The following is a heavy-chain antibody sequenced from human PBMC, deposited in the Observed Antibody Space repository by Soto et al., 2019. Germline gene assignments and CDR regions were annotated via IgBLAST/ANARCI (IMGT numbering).Heavy chain of an antibody. V-gene: IGHV3-21*06. J-gene: IGHJ4*02. CDR2: ISSTTNYI. Sequence: PRLSSAASGFIFPRYSMNWVRQAPGKGLEWVSSISSTTNYIYYADSMNGRFTISRDNAKNSLYLDMNSLRAEDTAVYYCARESEDLTSNFDYWGQGTPVTVSS. CDR3: ARESEDLTSNFDY. CDR1: GFIFPRYS.